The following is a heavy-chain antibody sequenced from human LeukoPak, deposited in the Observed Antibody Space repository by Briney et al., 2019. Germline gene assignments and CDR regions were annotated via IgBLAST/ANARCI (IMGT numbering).Heavy chain of an antibody. CDR1: GFTFSSYA. J-gene: IGHJ4*02. V-gene: IGHV3-23*01. CDR2: ISGSGGST. D-gene: IGHD6-13*01. CDR3: AEIQQLGYYFDY. Sequence: GGSLRLSCAASGFTFSSYAMSWVRQAPGKGLEWVSAISGSGGSTYYADSVKGRFTISRDNSKNTLYLQMNSLRAEDTAVYYCAEIQQLGYYFDYWGQGTLVTVSS.